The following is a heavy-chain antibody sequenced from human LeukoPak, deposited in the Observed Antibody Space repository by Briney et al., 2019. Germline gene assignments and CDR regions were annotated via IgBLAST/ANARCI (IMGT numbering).Heavy chain of an antibody. CDR1: GGSISSYY. J-gene: IGHJ4*02. CDR3: ARKPIVNSAWYYFDY. CDR2: FYYSGST. D-gene: IGHD3-22*01. Sequence: SETLSLTCTVSGGSISSYYWSWIRQPPGKGLEWIGYFYYSGSTNYSPSLKSRVTISVDTSKNQFSLKLSSVTAADTAVYYCARKPIVNSAWYYFDYWGQGTLVTVSS. V-gene: IGHV4-59*12.